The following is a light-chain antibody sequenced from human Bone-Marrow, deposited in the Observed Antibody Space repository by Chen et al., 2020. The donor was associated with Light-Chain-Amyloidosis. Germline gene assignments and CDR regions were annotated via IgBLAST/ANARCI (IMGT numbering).Light chain of an antibody. J-gene: IGLJ2*01. V-gene: IGLV3-25*03. CDR1: DLPTKY. CDR3: QSADSSGTYEVI. CDR2: RDT. Sequence: SYELTQPPSVSVSPGQTARITCSGDDLPTKYAYWYQQKPGQAPVLVIHRDTERTSGIAERFSGSSSGTTATLTSSGVQEEDEADYHCQSADSSGTYEVIFGGGTKLTVL.